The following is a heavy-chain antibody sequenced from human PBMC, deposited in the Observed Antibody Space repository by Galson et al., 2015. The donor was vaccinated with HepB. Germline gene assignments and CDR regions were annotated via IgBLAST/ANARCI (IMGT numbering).Heavy chain of an antibody. J-gene: IGHJ6*02. V-gene: IGHV3-7*03. CDR2: IKQDGSEK. D-gene: IGHD3-3*01. CDR1: GFTFSSYW. Sequence: SLRLSCAASGFTFSSYWMSWVRQAPGKGLEWVANIKQDGSEKYYVDSVKGRFTISRDNAKNSLYLQMNSLRAEDTAVYYCARDRASRYDFWSGRDAYYGMDVWGQGTTVTVSS. CDR3: ARDRASRYDFWSGRDAYYGMDV.